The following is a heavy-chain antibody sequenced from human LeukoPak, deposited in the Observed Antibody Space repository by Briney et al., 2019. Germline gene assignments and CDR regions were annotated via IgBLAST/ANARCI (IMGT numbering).Heavy chain of an antibody. Sequence: PSHCLSLAWPVSARSVGSGGSYSSWLRQHPWKGLEWFGYMYYSESTYYNQSLNQRVTKSVDTSKNQFSLQLGSVTDGGTAVCDCARAYGYYVPNWFVPWGQGTLVTVSS. CDR3: ARAYGYYVPNWFVP. V-gene: IGHV4-31*02. CDR1: ARSVGSGGSY. J-gene: IGHJ5*02. CDR2: MYYSEST. D-gene: IGHD4-17*01.